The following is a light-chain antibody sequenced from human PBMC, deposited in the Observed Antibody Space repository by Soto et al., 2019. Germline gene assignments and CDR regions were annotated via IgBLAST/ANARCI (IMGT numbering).Light chain of an antibody. CDR3: CSYAGMYSVI. Sequence: QSALTQPPSVSGSPGQSVTISCSGTSSDVGGYSFVSWYQQHPGNTPKPIIYDVRNRPSGVPDRFSGSKSGNTASLTISGLQAEDEAHYYCCSYAGMYSVIFGGGTKLTVL. V-gene: IGLV2-11*01. CDR2: DVR. CDR1: SSDVGGYSF. J-gene: IGLJ2*01.